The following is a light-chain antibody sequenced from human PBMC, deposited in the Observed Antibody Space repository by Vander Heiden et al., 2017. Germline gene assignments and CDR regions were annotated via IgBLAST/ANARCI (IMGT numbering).Light chain of an antibody. V-gene: IGKV1-5*03. J-gene: IGKJ2*01. CDR1: QSISNW. CDR2: KAS. Sequence: DIQMTQSPSTLSASVGDRVTITCRASQSISNWLAWYQQKPGKAPKLLIYKASTLESGVPSRFSGSGSGTEFTLTISSLQPDDFASYYCQQDSSYSPYTFGQGTKMEI. CDR3: QQDSSYSPYT.